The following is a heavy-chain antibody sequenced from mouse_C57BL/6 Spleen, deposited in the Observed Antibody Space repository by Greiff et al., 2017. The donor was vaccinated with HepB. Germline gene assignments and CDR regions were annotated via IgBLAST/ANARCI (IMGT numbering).Heavy chain of an antibody. J-gene: IGHJ4*01. CDR2: IYPGSGNT. D-gene: IGHD2-2*01. CDR1: GYSFTSYY. Sequence: QVQLQQSGPELVKPGASVKISCKASGYSFTSYYIHWVKQRPGQGLEWIGWIYPGSGNTKYNEKFKGKATLTADTSSSTAYMQLSSLTSEDSAVYYCARMGYDYAMDYWGQGTSVTVSS. CDR3: ARMGYDYAMDY. V-gene: IGHV1-66*01.